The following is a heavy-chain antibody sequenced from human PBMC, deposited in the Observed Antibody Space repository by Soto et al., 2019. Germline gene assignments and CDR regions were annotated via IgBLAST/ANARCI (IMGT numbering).Heavy chain of an antibody. CDR2: IWHDGSNQ. CDR3: ARSGITGTGYYFYGMDV. CDR1: GFTLSSYG. Sequence: QVQLVESGGGVVQPGRSLSLSCAASGFTLSSYGMQWVRQAPGKGLEWVAVIWHDGSNQYYEDSVKGRFTISRDNSKNTLNLLMNNLRAEDSAVYYCARSGITGTGYYFYGMDVWGQGTTVTVSS. J-gene: IGHJ6*02. D-gene: IGHD1-7*01. V-gene: IGHV3-33*01.